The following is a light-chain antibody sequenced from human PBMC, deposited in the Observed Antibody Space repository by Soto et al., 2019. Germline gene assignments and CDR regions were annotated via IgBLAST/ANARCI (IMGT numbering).Light chain of an antibody. Sequence: EIVLTQSPGTLPLSPGERATLSCRASQSVSSSYLAWYQQKPGQAPRLLIYGASSRATGITARFSGSGSGTEFSLTISSLQSEDFALYYCQQYKKWPPLTFGGGTKVDIK. CDR1: QSVSSSY. V-gene: IGKV3D-15*01. J-gene: IGKJ4*01. CDR2: GAS. CDR3: QQYKKWPPLT.